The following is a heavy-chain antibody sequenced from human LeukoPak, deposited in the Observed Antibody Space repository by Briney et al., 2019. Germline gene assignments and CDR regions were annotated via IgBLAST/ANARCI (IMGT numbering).Heavy chain of an antibody. CDR1: GYSFPGYY. V-gene: IGHV1-2*02. D-gene: IGHD4-17*01. CDR2: INPNSGGT. J-gene: IGHJ4*02. CDR3: ATSTVTTFTFDY. Sequence: ASVKVSCKASGYSFPGYYMHWVRQAPGQGLEWMGWINPNSGGTNYAQKFQGRVTMTRDTSISTAYMELSRLRSDDTAVYYCATSTVTTFTFDYWGQGTLVTVSS.